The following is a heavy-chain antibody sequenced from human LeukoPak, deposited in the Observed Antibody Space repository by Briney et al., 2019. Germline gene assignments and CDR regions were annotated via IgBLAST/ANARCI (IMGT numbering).Heavy chain of an antibody. Sequence: SETLSLNCTVSGGSISSHYWSWIRQPPGKGLEWIGYIYYSGSTNYNPSLKSRVTISVDTSKNQFSLKLSSVTAADTAVYYCARAGYYYDSSGYYYGVFDYWGQGTLVIVSS. CDR3: ARAGYYYDSSGYYYGVFDY. D-gene: IGHD3-22*01. CDR2: IYYSGST. V-gene: IGHV4-59*11. J-gene: IGHJ4*02. CDR1: GGSISSHY.